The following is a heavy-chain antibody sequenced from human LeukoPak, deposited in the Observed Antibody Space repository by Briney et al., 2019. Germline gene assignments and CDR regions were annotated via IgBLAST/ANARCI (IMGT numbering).Heavy chain of an antibody. CDR2: IFSNDEK. J-gene: IGHJ6*02. Sequence: QTLSLTCTVSGGSISSGGYYWSWIRQPPGKALEWLAHIFSNDEKSYSTSLKSRLTISKDTSKSQVVLTMTNMDPVDTATYYCARSGYSGYDYLGYYYYGMDVWGQGTTVTVSS. D-gene: IGHD5-12*01. CDR1: GGSISSGGYY. V-gene: IGHV2-26*01. CDR3: ARSGYSGYDYLGYYYYGMDV.